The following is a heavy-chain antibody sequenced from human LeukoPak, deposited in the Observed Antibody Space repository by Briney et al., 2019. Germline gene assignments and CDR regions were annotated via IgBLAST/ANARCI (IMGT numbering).Heavy chain of an antibody. CDR2: ISYDGSNK. Sequence: GGSLRLSCAASGFTFSSYAMHWVRQAPGKGLEWVAVISYDGSNKYYADSVKGRFTIFRDNSKNTLYLQMNSLRAEDTAVYYCARPSREVTTDWYFDLWGRGTLVTVSS. CDR1: GFTFSSYA. J-gene: IGHJ2*01. D-gene: IGHD4-17*01. V-gene: IGHV3-30*04. CDR3: ARPSREVTTDWYFDL.